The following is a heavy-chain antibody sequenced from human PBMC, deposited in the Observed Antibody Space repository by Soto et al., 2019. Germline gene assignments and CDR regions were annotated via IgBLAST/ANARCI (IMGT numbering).Heavy chain of an antibody. CDR3: ASSVTTSFYYYGMDV. Sequence: TSETLSLTCAVSGGSISSGDHSWSWIRQPPGKGLEWIGYIYHSGSTYYNPSLKSRVTISVDRSKNQFSLNLSSVTAADTAVYYCASSVTTSFYYYGMDVWGQGTTVTVSS. D-gene: IGHD4-17*01. CDR1: GGSISSGDHS. J-gene: IGHJ6*02. V-gene: IGHV4-30-2*01. CDR2: IYHSGST.